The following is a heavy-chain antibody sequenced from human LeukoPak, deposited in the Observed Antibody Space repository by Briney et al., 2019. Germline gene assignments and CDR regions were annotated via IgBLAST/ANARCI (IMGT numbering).Heavy chain of an antibody. V-gene: IGHV1-8*01. CDR1: GYTFTSYD. J-gene: IGHJ6*03. Sequence: GASVKVSCKASGYTFTSYDINWVRQATGQGLEWMGWMNPNSGNTGYAQKFQGRVTMTRNTSISTAYMELSSLRSEDTAVYYCARGLLLRFRGPQEYDYMDVWGKGTTVTVSS. CDR3: ARGLLLRFRGPQEYDYMDV. D-gene: IGHD3-10*01. CDR2: MNPNSGNT.